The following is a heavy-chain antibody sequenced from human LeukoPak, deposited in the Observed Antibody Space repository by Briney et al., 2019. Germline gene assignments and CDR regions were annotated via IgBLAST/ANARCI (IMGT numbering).Heavy chain of an antibody. D-gene: IGHD3-3*01. J-gene: IGHJ6*03. CDR1: GGSFSGYY. CDR3: ARGYDSWSGYYSLSHYYYYMDV. CDR2: INHSGST. V-gene: IGHV4-34*01. Sequence: SETLSLTCAVYGGSFSGYYWSWIRQPPGKGLEWIGEINHSGSTNYNPSLKSRVTISVDTSKNQFSLKLSSVTAADTAVYYCARGYDSWSGYYSLSHYYYYMDVWGKGTTVTVSS.